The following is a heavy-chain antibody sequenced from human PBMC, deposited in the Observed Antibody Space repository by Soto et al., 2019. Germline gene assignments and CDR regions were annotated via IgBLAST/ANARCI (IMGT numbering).Heavy chain of an antibody. D-gene: IGHD5-18*01. CDR2: IIPIFGTA. V-gene: IGHV1-69*13. J-gene: IGHJ6*02. CDR1: GGTFSSYA. CDR3: ARCRGYSFTTPTYGMDV. Sequence: WASVKVSCKASGGTFSSYAISWVRQAPGQGLEWMGGIIPIFGTANYAQKFQGRVTITADESTSTAYMELSSLRSEDTAVYYCARCRGYSFTTPTYGMDVWGQGTTVTVSS.